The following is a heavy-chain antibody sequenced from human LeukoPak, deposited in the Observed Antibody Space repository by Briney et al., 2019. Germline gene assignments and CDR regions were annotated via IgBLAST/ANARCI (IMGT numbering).Heavy chain of an antibody. J-gene: IGHJ4*02. D-gene: IGHD3-10*01. CDR2: ISGSGGST. V-gene: IGHV3-23*01. CDR3: AKDLDYYGSGSAFDY. Sequence: GGSLRLSCAAPGFTFSSYAMSWVRQAPGKGLEWVSAISGSGGSTYYADSVKGRFTISRDNSKNTLYLQMNSLRAEDTAVYYCAKDLDYYGSGSAFDYWGQGTLVTVSS. CDR1: GFTFSSYA.